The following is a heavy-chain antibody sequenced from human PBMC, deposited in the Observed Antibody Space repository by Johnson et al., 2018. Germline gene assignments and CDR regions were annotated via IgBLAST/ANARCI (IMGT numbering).Heavy chain of an antibody. CDR1: GYTFTSYD. J-gene: IGHJ3*02. D-gene: IGHD1-26*01. CDR3: ARDFWDSGTKQAAFDI. V-gene: IGHV1-8*01. CDR2: MNPNSGNT. Sequence: QVQLVESGAEVKKPGASVKVSCKASGYTFTSYDINWVRQATGQGLEWMGWMNPNSGNTGYAQKFQGRVTMTRNTSISTVYMELSSLRSEDTAVYYCARDFWDSGTKQAAFDIWGQGTMVTVSS.